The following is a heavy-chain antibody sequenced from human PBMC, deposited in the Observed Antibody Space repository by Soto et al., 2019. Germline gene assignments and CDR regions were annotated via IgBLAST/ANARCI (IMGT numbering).Heavy chain of an antibody. CDR3: ARFVPHQLPTIDF. V-gene: IGHV1-8*01. D-gene: IGHD2-2*01. CDR2: MNPESRNT. CDR1: GYTFTSYD. Sequence: QVQLVQSGAEVKEPGASVRVSCKASGYTFTSYDINWVRQATGQGLEWMGWMNPESRNTGYAQKFQGRVTMTRDTSISTAYMELTSPRSEDTAVYYCARFVPHQLPTIDFWGQGTLVTVSS. J-gene: IGHJ4*02.